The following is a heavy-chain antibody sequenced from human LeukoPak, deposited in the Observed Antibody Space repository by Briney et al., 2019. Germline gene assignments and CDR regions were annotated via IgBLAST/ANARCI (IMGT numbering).Heavy chain of an antibody. D-gene: IGHD6-19*01. Sequence: SGRSLRLSCAASGFTFSNFAMTWVRQAPGKGLEWVSTISGSGGSTFYADSVKGRFPISRDNSKNTLFLQMNSLRAEGTAIYYCAKAGSSGWSSSGGDYWGQGSVVTVSS. J-gene: IGHJ4*02. CDR2: ISGSGGST. CDR3: AKAGSSGWSSSGGDY. CDR1: GFTFSNFA. V-gene: IGHV3-23*01.